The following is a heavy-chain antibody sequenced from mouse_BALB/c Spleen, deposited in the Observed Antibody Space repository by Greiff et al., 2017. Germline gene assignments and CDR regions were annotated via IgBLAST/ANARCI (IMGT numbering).Heavy chain of an antibody. V-gene: IGHV1-20*02. CDR1: GYSFTGYF. CDR3: ARGAQKGMDY. J-gene: IGHJ4*01. CDR2: INPYNGDT. Sequence: EVKLQESGPELVKPRASVKISCKASGYSFTGYFMNWVMQSHGKSLEWIGRINPYNGDTFYNQKFKGKATLTVDKSSSTAHMELRSLASEDSAVYYCARGAQKGMDYWGQGTSVTVSS.